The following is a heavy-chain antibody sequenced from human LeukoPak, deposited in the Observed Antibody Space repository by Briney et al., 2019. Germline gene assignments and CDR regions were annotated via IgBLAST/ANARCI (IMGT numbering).Heavy chain of an antibody. V-gene: IGHV3-74*01. CDR3: AKDLVPYGSGSYYGY. D-gene: IGHD3-10*01. J-gene: IGHJ4*02. CDR1: GFTFSNYW. CDR2: INSDGINT. Sequence: GGSLRLSCAASGFTFSNYWMHWVRQAPGKGLVWVSRINSDGINTSYADSVKGRFTISRDNAKNTLNLQMNSLRAEDTAVYYCAKDLVPYGSGSYYGYWGQGTLVTVSS.